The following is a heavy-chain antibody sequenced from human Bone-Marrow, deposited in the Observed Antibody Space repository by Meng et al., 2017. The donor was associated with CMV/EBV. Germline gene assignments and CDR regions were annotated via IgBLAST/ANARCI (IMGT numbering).Heavy chain of an antibody. V-gene: IGHV4-61*01. CDR3: ARENGGADAFDI. CDR2: IYYSGST. CDR1: GGSVSSGSYY. Sequence: GSLRLSCTVSGGSVSSGSYYWSWIRQPPGKGLEWIGYIYYSGSTNYNPSLKSRVTISVDTSKNQFSLKLSSVTAADTAAYYCARENGGADAFDIWGQGTMVTVSS. J-gene: IGHJ3*02.